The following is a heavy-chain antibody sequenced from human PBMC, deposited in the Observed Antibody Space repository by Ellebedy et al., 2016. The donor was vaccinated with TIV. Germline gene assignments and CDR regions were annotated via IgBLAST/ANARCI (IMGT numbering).Heavy chain of an antibody. CDR2: ISSGGSTT. CDR1: GFSFRDYY. D-gene: IGHD4-17*01. Sequence: PGGSLRLSCVASGFSFRDYYMSWIRQAPGKGLEWVSYISSGGSTTYYADSVKGRFTCSRDNAENSLHLHMNSLSADATAVYYCVRVHTVTLDPFDYWGQGTLVTVSS. V-gene: IGHV3-11*04. J-gene: IGHJ4*02. CDR3: VRVHTVTLDPFDY.